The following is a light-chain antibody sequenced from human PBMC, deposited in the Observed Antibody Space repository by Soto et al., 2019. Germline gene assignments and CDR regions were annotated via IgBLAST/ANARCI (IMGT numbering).Light chain of an antibody. CDR2: DAS. J-gene: IGKJ2*01. Sequence: DIPMTQSPSTLSASVGDRVTITCRASQSISSWFAWYQQKPGKAPKLLIYDASSLERGVPSRFSGSGSGTEFTLTISSLQPDDFATSYCQQYNSYSTFGQGTKLEIK. CDR1: QSISSW. V-gene: IGKV1-5*01. CDR3: QQYNSYST.